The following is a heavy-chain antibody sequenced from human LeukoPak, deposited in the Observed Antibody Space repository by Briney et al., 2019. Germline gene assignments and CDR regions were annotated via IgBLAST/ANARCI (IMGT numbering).Heavy chain of an antibody. D-gene: IGHD3-10*01. CDR3: ARDLIVGGSGSHPFDY. CDR2: ISAYNGNT. V-gene: IGHV1-18*01. Sequence: ASVKVSCKASGYTFTSYGISWVRQAPGQGLEWMGWISAYNGNTNYAQKLQGRVTMTTDTSTSTAYMELRSLRSDDTDVYYCARDLIVGGSGSHPFDYWGQGTLVTVSS. CDR1: GYTFTSYG. J-gene: IGHJ4*02.